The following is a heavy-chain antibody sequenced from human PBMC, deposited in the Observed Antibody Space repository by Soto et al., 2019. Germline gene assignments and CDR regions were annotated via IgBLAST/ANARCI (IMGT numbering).Heavy chain of an antibody. Sequence: ASVKVSCKTSGYHFSRYYIHWVRQAPGKGLEWMGIINPTGGRATYAPKFQDRVTMTSDTSTTTVYLEVTGLKSEDTAIYSCSRDRCSSTSCYPDFWGQGTLVTVSS. D-gene: IGHD2-2*01. CDR2: INPTGGRA. CDR1: GYHFSRYY. J-gene: IGHJ4*02. CDR3: SRDRCSSTSCYPDF. V-gene: IGHV1-46*03.